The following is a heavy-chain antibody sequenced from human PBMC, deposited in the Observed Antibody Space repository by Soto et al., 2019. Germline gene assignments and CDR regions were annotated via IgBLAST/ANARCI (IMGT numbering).Heavy chain of an antibody. CDR1: GYTFTSYG. CDR3: ARATKSVDSWSGYYGGCFDP. D-gene: IGHD3-3*01. V-gene: IGHV1-18*01. CDR2: ISAYNGNT. J-gene: IGHJ5*02. Sequence: ASVKVSCKASGYTFTSYGISWVRQAPGQGLEWMGWISAYNGNTNYAQKLQGRVTMTTDTSTSTAYMELRSLRSDDTAVYYCARATKSVDSWSGYYGGCFDPWGQGTLVTVSS.